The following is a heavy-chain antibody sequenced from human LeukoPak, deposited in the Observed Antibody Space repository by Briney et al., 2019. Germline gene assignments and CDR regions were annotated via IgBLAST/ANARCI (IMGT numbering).Heavy chain of an antibody. Sequence: SQTLSLTCAISGDSVTSGIWNWIRQSPSRGLEWLGRTYHWSKWFNDYAVSVESRMTINADTSRNQFSLQLNSVTPEDTAVYYCATAGYSETYYLLFDYWGQGTLVTVSS. CDR1: GDSVTSGI. CDR2: TYHWSKWFN. D-gene: IGHD1-26*01. V-gene: IGHV6-1*01. J-gene: IGHJ4*02. CDR3: ATAGYSETYYLLFDY.